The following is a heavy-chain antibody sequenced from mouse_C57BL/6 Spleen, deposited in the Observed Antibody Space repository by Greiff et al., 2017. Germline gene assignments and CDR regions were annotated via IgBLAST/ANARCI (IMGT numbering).Heavy chain of an antibody. D-gene: IGHD4-1*01. Sequence: QVQLQQPGAELVMPGASVKLSCKASGYTFTSYWMHWVKQRPGQGLEWIGEIDPSDSYTNYNQKFKGKSTLTVDKSSSTAYMQLSSLTSEDSAVYYCARWAGTERYFDVWGTGTTVTVSS. J-gene: IGHJ1*03. CDR3: ARWAGTERYFDV. CDR2: IDPSDSYT. V-gene: IGHV1-69*01. CDR1: GYTFTSYW.